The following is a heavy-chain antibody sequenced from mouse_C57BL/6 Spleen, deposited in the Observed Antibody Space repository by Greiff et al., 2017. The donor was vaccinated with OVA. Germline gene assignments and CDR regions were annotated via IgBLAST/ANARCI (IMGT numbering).Heavy chain of an antibody. D-gene: IGHD1-1*01. Sequence: VQLQQPGAELVRPGSSVTLSCKASGYTFTSYWMHWVKQRPIQGLEWIGNIDPSDSETHYNQKFKDKATLTVDKSSSTAYMQLSSLTSEDSAVYYCASGDYYGSSSFDYWGQGTTLTVSS. CDR2: IDPSDSET. J-gene: IGHJ2*01. CDR1: GYTFTSYW. CDR3: ASGDYYGSSSFDY. V-gene: IGHV1-52*01.